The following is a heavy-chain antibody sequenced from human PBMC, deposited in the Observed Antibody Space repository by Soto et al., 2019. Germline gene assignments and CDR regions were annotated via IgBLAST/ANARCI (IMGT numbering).Heavy chain of an antibody. CDR2: ISAYNGYT. CDR1: GYSFTSYG. J-gene: IGHJ4*02. CDR3: ATGFDSSGYYYRGKDY. D-gene: IGHD3-22*01. Sequence: VTSVKVSCKASGYSFTSYGISWVRQAPGQGLEWMGWISAYNGYTNYAQKLQGRVTMTTDTSTSTAYMELGSLRSDDTAVYYCATGFDSSGYYYRGKDYWGQGTQVTVSP. V-gene: IGHV1-18*01.